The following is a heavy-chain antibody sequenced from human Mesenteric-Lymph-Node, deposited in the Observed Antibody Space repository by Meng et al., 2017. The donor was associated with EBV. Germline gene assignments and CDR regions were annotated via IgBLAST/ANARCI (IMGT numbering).Heavy chain of an antibody. CDR2: IYYSGST. CDR3: ARATVKNWFDP. D-gene: IGHD4-17*01. J-gene: IGHJ5*02. CDR1: GGYVSSGSYY. V-gene: IGHV4-61*01. Sequence: VHLQVSGPGLVQASQTLSRTCHVSGGYVSSGSYYRSWIRQPPGKGLEWIEYIYYSGSTNYNPSLKSRVTISVDTSKNQFSLKLSSVTAADTAVYYCARATVKNWFDPWGQGTLVTVSS.